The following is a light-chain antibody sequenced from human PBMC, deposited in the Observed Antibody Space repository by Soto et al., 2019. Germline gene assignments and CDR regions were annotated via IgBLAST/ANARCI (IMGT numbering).Light chain of an antibody. CDR3: EQYNNWPPWK. Sequence: EIVMTQSPSTLSVSPGERATLSCRASQSVNSNLAWYQQKPGKAPMRLIYGASTRATGIPARFSGIGSGTEFTITINSLPSEDFAVYYCEQYNNWPPWKFGQGTKVDIK. V-gene: IGKV3-15*01. CDR1: QSVNSN. J-gene: IGKJ1*01. CDR2: GAS.